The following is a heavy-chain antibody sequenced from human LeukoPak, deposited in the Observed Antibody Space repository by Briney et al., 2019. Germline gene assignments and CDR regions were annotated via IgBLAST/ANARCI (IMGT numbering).Heavy chain of an antibody. CDR1: GFTFSSYA. V-gene: IGHV3-30*04. CDR3: ARDRPSRLEIAVAGTTFVFDY. CDR2: ISYDGSNK. Sequence: PGGSLRRSCAASGFTFSSYAMHWVRQAPGKGLEWVAVISYDGSNKYYADSVKGRFTISRDNSKNTLYLQMNSLRAEDTPVYYCARDRPSRLEIAVAGTTFVFDYWGQGTLVTVSS. J-gene: IGHJ4*02. D-gene: IGHD6-19*01.